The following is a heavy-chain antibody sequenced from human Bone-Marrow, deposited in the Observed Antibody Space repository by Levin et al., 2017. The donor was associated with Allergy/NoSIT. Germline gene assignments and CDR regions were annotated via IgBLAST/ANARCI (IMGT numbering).Heavy chain of an antibody. CDR2: ITSRSTYL. J-gene: IGHJ2*01. D-gene: IGHD3-22*01. V-gene: IGHV3-21*01. CDR1: GFTFSTYN. CDR3: ARGITFYYDGSGYFEDL. Sequence: GASVKVSCVGSGFTFSTYNMHWVRQAPGKGLEWISSITSRSTYLYYADSVKGRFTISRDNVENSLSLQMNSLGAEDTAVYYCARGITFYYDGSGYFEDLWGRGTLVTVSS.